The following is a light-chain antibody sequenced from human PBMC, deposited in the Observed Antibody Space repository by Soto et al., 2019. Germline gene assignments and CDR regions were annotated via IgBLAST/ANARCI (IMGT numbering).Light chain of an antibody. CDR3: SSYAGSKGV. Sequence: QSVLTQPPSASGSPGQSVTISCTGTSSDVGGYNYVSWYQQHPGKAPTLMIYEVSKRPSGVPDRFSGSKSGNTASLTVSGLQAEDEPDYYCSSYAGSKGVFGGGTKLTVL. CDR1: SSDVGGYNY. V-gene: IGLV2-8*01. CDR2: EVS. J-gene: IGLJ2*01.